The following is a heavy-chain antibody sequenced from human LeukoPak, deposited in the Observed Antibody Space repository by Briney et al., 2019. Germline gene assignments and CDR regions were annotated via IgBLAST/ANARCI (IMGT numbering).Heavy chain of an antibody. J-gene: IGHJ4*02. CDR1: GFTFSNYA. D-gene: IGHD5-18*01. CDR3: AKDIWFVTDGYQTFDL. CDR2: VTPGGNIP. Sequence: AGESLRLSCAASGFTFSNYAMSWVRLAPGKGLEWISGVTPGGNIPYYADSVKGRFTISRDNSRNILYLQMGSLRAADTALYYCAKDIWFVTDGYQTFDLWGQGTLVTVSS. V-gene: IGHV3-23*01.